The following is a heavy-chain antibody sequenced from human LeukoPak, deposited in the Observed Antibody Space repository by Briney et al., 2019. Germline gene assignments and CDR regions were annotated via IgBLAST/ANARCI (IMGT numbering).Heavy chain of an antibody. J-gene: IGHJ5*02. D-gene: IGHD3-10*01. CDR3: AKGRYYYGSGSLGGFDP. CDR1: GFTFSSYA. CDR2: ISGSGGST. V-gene: IGHV3-23*01. Sequence: PGGSLRLSCAASGFTFSSYAMSWVRQAPGKGLEWVSAISGSGGSTYYADSVKGRFTISRDNSKNTLYLQMNSLRAEDTAVYYCAKGRYYYGSGSLGGFDPWGQGTLVTVSS.